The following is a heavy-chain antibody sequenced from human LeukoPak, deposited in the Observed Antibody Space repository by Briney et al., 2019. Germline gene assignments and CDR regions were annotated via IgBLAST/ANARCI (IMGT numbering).Heavy chain of an antibody. CDR1: GFTFDDYA. D-gene: IGHD3-16*01. CDR2: ISWNSGSI. CDR3: VKDTVVWGGADWNYFDY. Sequence: PGRSLRLSCAASGFTFDDYAMHWVRQAPGKGLEWVSGISWNSGSIGYADSVKGRFTISRDNAKNSLYLQMNSLRVEDTALYYCVKDTVVWGGADWNYFDYWGQGTLVTVSS. V-gene: IGHV3-9*01. J-gene: IGHJ4*02.